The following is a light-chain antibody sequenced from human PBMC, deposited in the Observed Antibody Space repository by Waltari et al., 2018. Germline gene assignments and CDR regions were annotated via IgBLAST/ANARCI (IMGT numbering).Light chain of an antibody. Sequence: QSALTQPRSVSGSPGQSVPISCTGTSSDVGGYNYVSWYHKHPGRAPKLMIYDVSKRPSGVPDRFSGSKSGNPASLTISGLQAEDEADYYCCSYAGSYTVVFGGGTKLTVL. CDR1: SSDVGGYNY. CDR3: CSYAGSYTVV. J-gene: IGLJ2*01. CDR2: DVS. V-gene: IGLV2-11*01.